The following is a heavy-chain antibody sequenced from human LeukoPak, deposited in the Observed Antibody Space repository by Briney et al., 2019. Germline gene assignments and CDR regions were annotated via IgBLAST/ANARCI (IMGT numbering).Heavy chain of an antibody. J-gene: IGHJ4*02. CDR1: GYSFTSNY. CDR3: ARDQEAFDY. CDR2: IYPRDGST. V-gene: IGHV1-46*01. Sequence: ASVKVSCKASGYSFTSNYIHWVRQAPGQGLEWMGMIYPRDGSTSYAQKSQGRVTVTRDTSTSTVHMELGGLRSEDTAVYYCARDQEAFDYWGQGTLVTVSS.